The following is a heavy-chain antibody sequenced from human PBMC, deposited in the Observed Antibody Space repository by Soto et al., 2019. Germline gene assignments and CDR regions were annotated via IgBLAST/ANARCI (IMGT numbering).Heavy chain of an antibody. D-gene: IGHD6-19*01. Sequence: PSETLSLTCTFSVGSVSSGSYYCSWIRQPPWKGLEWIGYIYYSGSTNYNPSLKSRVTISVDTSKNQFSLKLSSVTAADTAVYYCVSEYRGHSSGWYFEYWGQATLVIVS. CDR2: IYYSGST. V-gene: IGHV4-61*01. CDR1: VGSVSSGSYY. J-gene: IGHJ4*02. CDR3: VSEYRGHSSGWYFEY.